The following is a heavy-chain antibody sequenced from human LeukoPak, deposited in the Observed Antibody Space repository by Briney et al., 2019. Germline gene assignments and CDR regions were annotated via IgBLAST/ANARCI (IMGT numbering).Heavy chain of an antibody. D-gene: IGHD2-15*01. CDR1: GDSISTYY. V-gene: IGHV4-59*01. Sequence: SETLSLTCTVSGDSISTYYWSWIRQPPGGGLDWIGAIYDSGSTKYNPSLKSQVTVSVDTSRSQFSLKLSSVTAADTAVYYCARVFRSGGNCYFDYWGQGILVTVSS. CDR3: ARVFRSGGNCYFDY. J-gene: IGHJ4*02. CDR2: IYDSGST.